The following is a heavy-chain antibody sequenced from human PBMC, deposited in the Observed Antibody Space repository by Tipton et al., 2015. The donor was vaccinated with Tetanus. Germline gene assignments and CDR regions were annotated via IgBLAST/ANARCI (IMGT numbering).Heavy chain of an antibody. J-gene: IGHJ4*02. CDR3: ARLGYCSGGSCYLIDY. Sequence: QSGAEVKKPGESLKISCQGSGFTLSTYWIAWVRQMPGKGLEWMGFIYPDDSRTSLSPSFQGQVTISADKSISTAFLQWNSLKDSDTAMYYCARLGYCSGGSCYLIDYWGQGTLVTVSS. CDR1: GFTLSTYW. CDR2: IYPDDSRT. D-gene: IGHD2-15*01. V-gene: IGHV5-51*01.